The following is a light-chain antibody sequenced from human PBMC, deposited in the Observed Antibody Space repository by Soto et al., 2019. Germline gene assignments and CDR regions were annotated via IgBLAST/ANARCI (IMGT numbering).Light chain of an antibody. CDR3: QQRSNWGMYT. CDR2: DAS. J-gene: IGKJ2*01. CDR1: QSVSSY. V-gene: IGKV3-11*01. Sequence: EIVLTQSPATLSLSPGERATLSCRASQSVSSYLAWYQQKPGQAPRLLIYDASNRATGIPARFSGSGSGTDFTLTISRLEPEDFAVYYCQQRSNWGMYTFGQGTKLEIK.